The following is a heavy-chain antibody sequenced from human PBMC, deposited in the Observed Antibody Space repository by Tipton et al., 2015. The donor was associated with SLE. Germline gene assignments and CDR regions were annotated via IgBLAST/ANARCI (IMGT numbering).Heavy chain of an antibody. CDR2: INSDGSSI. D-gene: IGHD6-13*01. CDR1: GFTFSSYW. Sequence: SLRLSCAASGFTFSSYWMHWVRQVPGKGLVWVSRINSDGSSISYADSVKGRFTISRDNAKNTLYLQMNSLRAEDTGVYYCARDTGIEKDFDLWGRGTLVTVSS. V-gene: IGHV3-74*01. J-gene: IGHJ2*01. CDR3: ARDTGIEKDFDL.